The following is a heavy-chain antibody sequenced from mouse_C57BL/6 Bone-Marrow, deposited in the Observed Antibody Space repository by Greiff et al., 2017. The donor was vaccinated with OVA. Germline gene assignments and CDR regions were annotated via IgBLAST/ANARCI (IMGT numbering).Heavy chain of an antibody. CDR1: GFTFSNYW. J-gene: IGHJ1*03. CDR3: TVGYFDV. CDR2: IRLKSDNYAT. V-gene: IGHV6-3*01. Sequence: LQQSGGGLVQPGGSMKLSCVASGFTFSNYWMNWVRQSPEKGLEWVAQIRLKSDNYATHYAESVKGRFTISRDESKSSVYLQMNNLRAEDTGIYYCTVGYFDVWGTGTTVTVSS.